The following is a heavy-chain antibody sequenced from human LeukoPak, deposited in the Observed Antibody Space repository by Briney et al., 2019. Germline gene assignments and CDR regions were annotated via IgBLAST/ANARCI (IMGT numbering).Heavy chain of an antibody. J-gene: IGHJ4*02. CDR1: GYTFTSYD. Sequence: ASVKVSCTAPGYTFTSYDINWGRQATGQGLEWMGWMNPNSGNTGYAQKFQGRVTMTRNTSISTAYMELSSLRSEDTAVYYCARGRVWLRLSDYWGQGTLVTVSS. D-gene: IGHD5-12*01. CDR2: MNPNSGNT. V-gene: IGHV1-8*01. CDR3: ARGRVWLRLSDY.